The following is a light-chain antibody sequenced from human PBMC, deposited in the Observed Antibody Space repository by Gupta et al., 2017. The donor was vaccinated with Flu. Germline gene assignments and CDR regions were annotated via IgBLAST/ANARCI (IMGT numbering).Light chain of an antibody. CDR1: QSVRSTY. CDR3: QQDGNSPFT. Sequence: GTLSLSPGERTTLSCRASQSVRSTYSAWYQQKPGQAPRLLIFGGSNRATGIPDRFSGRGSGTEFTLTISGLEPEDFAVYYCQQDGNSPFTFGRGTKVEI. V-gene: IGKV3-20*01. J-gene: IGKJ2*01. CDR2: GGS.